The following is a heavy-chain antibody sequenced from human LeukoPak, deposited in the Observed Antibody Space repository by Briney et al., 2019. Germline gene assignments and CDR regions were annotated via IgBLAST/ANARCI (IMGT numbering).Heavy chain of an antibody. D-gene: IGHD1-26*01. V-gene: IGHV3-23*01. J-gene: IGHJ4*02. CDR1: GFTFSNYA. CDR3: ARDRGIVGLQYFDY. Sequence: PGGSLRLSCAASGFTFSNYAMSWVRQAPGKGLEWVSAISGSGGSTYYADSVKGRFTVSRDNSKNTLYLQMNSLRAEDTAVYYCARDRGIVGLQYFDYWGQGTLVTVSS. CDR2: ISGSGGST.